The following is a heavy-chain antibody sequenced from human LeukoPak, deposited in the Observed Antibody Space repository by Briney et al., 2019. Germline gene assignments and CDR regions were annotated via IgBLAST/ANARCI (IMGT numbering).Heavy chain of an antibody. J-gene: IGHJ1*01. V-gene: IGHV3-30*03. Sequence: PGGSLRLSCAASGFTFSSYGMHWVRQATGKGLEWVAVISYDGSNKYYADSVKGRFTISRDNSKNTLYLQMNSLRAEDTAVYYCARDEVFSRIAEYFQHWGQGTLVTVSS. CDR3: ARDEVFSRIAEYFQH. CDR1: GFTFSSYG. CDR2: ISYDGSNK. D-gene: IGHD2-2*01.